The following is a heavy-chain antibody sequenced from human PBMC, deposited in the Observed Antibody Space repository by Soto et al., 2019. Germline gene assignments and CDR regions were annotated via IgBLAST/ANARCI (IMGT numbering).Heavy chain of an antibody. J-gene: IGHJ6*02. Sequence: QVQLQESGPGLVKPSETVSLTCTISGASIRSLYWSWVRQPPGKGLEWIGYIHYSGSTNYNPSLKSRVTILVDTSKNQFSLRLSSVTAADTAVYYCARGGWSMDVWGQGTTVTVSS. CDR3: ARGGWSMDV. CDR2: IHYSGST. V-gene: IGHV4-59*11. D-gene: IGHD2-15*01. CDR1: GASIRSLY.